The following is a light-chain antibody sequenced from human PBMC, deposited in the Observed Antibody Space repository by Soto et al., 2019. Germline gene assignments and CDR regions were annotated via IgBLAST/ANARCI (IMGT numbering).Light chain of an antibody. CDR2: DAS. CDR1: QSVSSY. CDR3: QQYGTSPLT. J-gene: IGKJ4*01. V-gene: IGKV3-11*01. Sequence: EIVLTQSPATLSLSPGERATLSCRASQSVSSYLVWYQQKPGQAPRLLIYDASNRATGIPARFSGSGSGTDFTLTISSLEPEDFAVYFCQQYGTSPLTFGGGTKVEI.